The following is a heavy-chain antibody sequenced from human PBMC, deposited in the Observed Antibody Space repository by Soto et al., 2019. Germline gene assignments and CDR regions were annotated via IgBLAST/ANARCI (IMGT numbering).Heavy chain of an antibody. V-gene: IGHV3-33*01. J-gene: IGHJ4*02. Sequence: GGSLRLSCTTSGFTFDTYGMHWVRQAPGKGLEWVAIIWYDGSNKYYADSVKGRFTISRDNSKNTLYLQMNSLRAEDTAVYYCARDLAPSSSSLSRQGYWGQGTLVTVSS. D-gene: IGHD6-13*01. CDR1: GFTFDTYG. CDR3: ARDLAPSSSSLSRQGY. CDR2: IWYDGSNK.